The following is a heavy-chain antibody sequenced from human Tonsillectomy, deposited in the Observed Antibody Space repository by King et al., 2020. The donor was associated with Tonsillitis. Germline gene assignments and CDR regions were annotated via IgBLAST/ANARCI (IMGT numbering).Heavy chain of an antibody. J-gene: IGHJ4*02. Sequence: VQLVESGAEVKKPGASVRVSCKASGYTFTGYYMHWVRQAPGQGLEWMGWINPSSGDTNCAQKFQGRVTMTRATSSSTAYMELSRLRSDDTAMYYCARVISAMVTGIDFWGQGTLVTVSS. CDR2: INPSSGDT. CDR1: GYTFTGYY. V-gene: IGHV1-2*02. D-gene: IGHD5-18*01. CDR3: ARVISAMVTGIDF.